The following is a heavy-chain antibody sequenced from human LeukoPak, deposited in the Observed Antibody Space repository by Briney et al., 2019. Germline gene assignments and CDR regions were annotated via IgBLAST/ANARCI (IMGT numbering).Heavy chain of an antibody. V-gene: IGHV3-23*01. Sequence: PGGSLRLSCAASGFTFSTYAMSWVRQAPGKGLEWVSAISGSGGSTYYADSVKGRLTISRDNSKNTLYLQMNSLRAEDTAVYYCATARGSSVYEQFDYWGQGTQVTVSP. D-gene: IGHD5/OR15-5a*01. J-gene: IGHJ4*02. CDR3: ATARGSSVYEQFDY. CDR1: GFTFSTYA. CDR2: ISGSGGST.